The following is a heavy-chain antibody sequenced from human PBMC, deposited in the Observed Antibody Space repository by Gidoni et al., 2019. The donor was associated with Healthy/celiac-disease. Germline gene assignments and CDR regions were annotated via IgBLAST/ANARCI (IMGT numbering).Heavy chain of an antibody. V-gene: IGHV4-39*01. Sequence: QLPLQASGPGLVKPSETLSLTCTVSGGSIRSSSYYWGWIRQPPGKGLEWIGSIYYSGSTYYNPSLKSRVTISVDTSKNQFSLKLSSVTAADTAVYYCARTAVAGIGDWYFDLWGRGTLVTVSS. CDR2: IYYSGST. J-gene: IGHJ2*01. CDR3: ARTAVAGIGDWYFDL. D-gene: IGHD6-19*01. CDR1: GGSIRSSSYY.